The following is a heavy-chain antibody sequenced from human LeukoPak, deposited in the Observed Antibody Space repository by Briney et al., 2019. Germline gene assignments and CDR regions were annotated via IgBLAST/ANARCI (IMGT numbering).Heavy chain of an antibody. V-gene: IGHV4-59*08. Sequence: SETLSLTCTVSGGTISSYYWSWIRQPPGKGLEWIGYISYSGSTNYNPSLKSRVTISLDTSKNQFSLKLSSVTAADTAIYYRARLSSVYSSGSIWGQGTLVTVSS. J-gene: IGHJ4*02. CDR1: GGTISSYY. D-gene: IGHD3-22*01. CDR2: ISYSGST. CDR3: ARLSSVYSSGSI.